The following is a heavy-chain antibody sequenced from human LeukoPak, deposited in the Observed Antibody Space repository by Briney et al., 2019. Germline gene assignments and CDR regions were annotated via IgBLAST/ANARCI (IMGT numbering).Heavy chain of an antibody. CDR1: GFTFSSYA. V-gene: IGHV3-23*01. CDR2: ISGSGGST. Sequence: QTGGSLRLSCAASGFTFSSYAMSWVRQVPGKGLEWVSAISGSGGSTYYADSVKGRFTISRDNSKNTLYLQMNSLRAEDTAVYYCAKDPPSLVEMATIFDYWGQGTLVTVSS. J-gene: IGHJ4*02. CDR3: AKDPPSLVEMATIFDY. D-gene: IGHD5-24*01.